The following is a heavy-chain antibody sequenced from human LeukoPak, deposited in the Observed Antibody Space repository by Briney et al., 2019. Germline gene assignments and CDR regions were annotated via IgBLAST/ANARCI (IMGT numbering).Heavy chain of an antibody. CDR1: GFTFSSYW. V-gene: IGHV3-7*01. CDR2: IKQDGSEK. CDR3: ARVIDCSSTSCYDVDWFDP. Sequence: GGSLRLSCAASGFTFSSYWMSWVRQAPGKGLEWVANIKQDGSEKYYVDSVKGRFTISRDNAKNSLYLQTNSLRAEDTAVYYCARVIDCSSTSCYDVDWFDPWGQGTLVTVSS. D-gene: IGHD2-2*01. J-gene: IGHJ5*02.